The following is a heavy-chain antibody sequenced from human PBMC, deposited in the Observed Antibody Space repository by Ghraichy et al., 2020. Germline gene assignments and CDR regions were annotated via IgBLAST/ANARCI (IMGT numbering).Heavy chain of an antibody. D-gene: IGHD6-6*01. Sequence: GGSLRLSCAASGFTFSSYAMSWVRQAPGKGLEWVSAISGSGGSKYYADSVKGRFTISRDNSKNTLYLQMNSLRAEDTDVYYRASSSSSENIDFDYWDQGTLVTVSS. CDR1: GFTFSSYA. J-gene: IGHJ4*02. CDR2: ISGSGGSK. V-gene: IGHV3-23*01. CDR3: ASSSSSENIDFDY.